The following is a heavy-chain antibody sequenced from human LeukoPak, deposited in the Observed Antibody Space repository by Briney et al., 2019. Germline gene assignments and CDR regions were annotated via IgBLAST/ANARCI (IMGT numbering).Heavy chain of an antibody. CDR2: IYYSGST. J-gene: IGHJ3*02. Sequence: SETLSLTCTVSGGSISSGGYYWSWIRQHPGKGLEWIGYIYYSGSTYYNPSLKSRVTISVDTSKNQFSLKLSSVTAADTVVYYCARVWEVPAAIDAFDIWGQGTMVTVSS. CDR3: ARVWEVPAAIDAFDI. CDR1: GGSISSGGYY. V-gene: IGHV4-31*03. D-gene: IGHD2-2*01.